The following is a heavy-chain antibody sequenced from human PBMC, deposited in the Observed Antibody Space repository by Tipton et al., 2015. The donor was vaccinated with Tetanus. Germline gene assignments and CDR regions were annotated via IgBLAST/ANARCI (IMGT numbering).Heavy chain of an antibody. J-gene: IGHJ4*02. CDR1: GFIFSDHW. CDR3: ARGMAEASTCGGDCYSDY. CDR2: IQPDGSES. D-gene: IGHD2-21*02. V-gene: IGHV3-7*04. Sequence: SLRLSCVASGFIFSDHWMSWVRQAPGKGLEWVASIQPDGSESHFVDSVKGRFTISRDNTKNSLYLQMNSLRNEDTAVYSCARGMAEASTCGGDCYSDYWGQGTLVTVSS.